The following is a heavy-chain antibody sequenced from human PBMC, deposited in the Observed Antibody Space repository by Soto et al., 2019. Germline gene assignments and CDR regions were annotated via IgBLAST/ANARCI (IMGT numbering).Heavy chain of an antibody. CDR1: GFTFDDYA. V-gene: IGHV3-9*01. J-gene: IGHJ4*02. CDR2: ISWNSGSI. CDR3: AKDMPPQYYCGSGSFGFDY. Sequence: EVQLVESGGGLVQPGRSLRLSCAASGFTFDDYAMHWVRQAPGKGLEWVSGISWNSGSIGYADSVKGRFTISRDNAKNSLYLQMNSLRAEDTALYYCAKDMPPQYYCGSGSFGFDYWGQGTLVTVSS. D-gene: IGHD3-10*01.